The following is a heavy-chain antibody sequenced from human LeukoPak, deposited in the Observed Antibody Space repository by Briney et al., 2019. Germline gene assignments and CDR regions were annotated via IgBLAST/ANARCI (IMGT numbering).Heavy chain of an antibody. CDR2: ISGSGGST. D-gene: IGHD6-13*01. Sequence: PGGSLRLSCTASGFTFRNYAMTWVRQAPGKGLEFVSAISGSGGSTYYADSVKGRFTIARDNSNNTLYLQMNGLRAEDTAVYYCAKGQSAGTRVFRWFDPWGQGTLVTVSS. V-gene: IGHV3-23*01. CDR1: GFTFRNYA. CDR3: AKGQSAGTRVFRWFDP. J-gene: IGHJ5*02.